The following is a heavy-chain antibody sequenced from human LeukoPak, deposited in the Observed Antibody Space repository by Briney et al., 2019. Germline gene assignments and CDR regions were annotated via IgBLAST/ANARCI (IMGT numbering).Heavy chain of an antibody. Sequence: GGSPRLSCAVSGFTFSSYGMHWVRQAPGKGLEWVAVISYDGSNKYYADSVKGRFTISRDNSKNTLYLQMNSLRAEDTAVYYCAKGEQWLYLSGYWGQGTLVTVSS. CDR3: AKGEQWLYLSGY. CDR2: ISYDGSNK. D-gene: IGHD6-19*01. J-gene: IGHJ4*02. CDR1: GFTFSSYG. V-gene: IGHV3-30*18.